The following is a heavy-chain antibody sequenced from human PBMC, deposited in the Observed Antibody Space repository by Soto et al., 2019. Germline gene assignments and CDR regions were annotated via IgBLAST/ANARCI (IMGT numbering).Heavy chain of an antibody. V-gene: IGHV3-21*01. J-gene: IGHJ4*02. CDR1: GFTFSSYS. CDR2: ISSSSSYI. Sequence: GESLKISCAASGFTFSSYSMNWVRQAPGKGLEWVSSISSSSSYIYYADSVKGRFTISRDNAKNSLYLQMNSLRAEDTAVYYCARDRRTVGVDSFDYWGQGTLVTVSS. CDR3: ARDRRTVGVDSFDY. D-gene: IGHD1-26*01.